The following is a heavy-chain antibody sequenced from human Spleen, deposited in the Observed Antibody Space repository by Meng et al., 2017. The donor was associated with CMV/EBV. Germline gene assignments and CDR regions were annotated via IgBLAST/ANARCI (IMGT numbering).Heavy chain of an antibody. CDR2: IDHSGST. V-gene: IGHV4-34*01. CDR1: GGSYSDYY. CDR3: ARGRRYYYDSSGYFRPFDY. Sequence: SQTLSLTCAVYGGSYSDYYWTWIRQPPGKGLEWIGEIDHSGSTNYNSSLKSRVTISVDTSKNQFSLKLSSVTAADTAVYHCARGRRYYYDSSGYFRPFDYWGQGTLVTVSS. D-gene: IGHD3-22*01. J-gene: IGHJ4*02.